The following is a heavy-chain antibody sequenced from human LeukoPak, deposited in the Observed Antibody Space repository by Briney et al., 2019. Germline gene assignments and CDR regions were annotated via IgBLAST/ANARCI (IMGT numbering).Heavy chain of an antibody. CDR1: GGSFSGYY. CDR3: ARVKDCSGGSCYDY. CDR2: INHSGST. J-gene: IGHJ4*02. V-gene: IGHV4-34*01. Sequence: SETLSLTCAVYGGSFSGYYWSWIRQPPGKGLEWIGEINHSGSTNYNPSLKSRVTISVDTSKNQFSLKLSSVTAADTAVYYCARVKDCSGGSCYDYWGQGILVTVSS. D-gene: IGHD2-15*01.